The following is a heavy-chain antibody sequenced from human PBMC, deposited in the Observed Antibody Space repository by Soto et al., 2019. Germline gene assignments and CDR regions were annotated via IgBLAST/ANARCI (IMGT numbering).Heavy chain of an antibody. CDR2: IYYSGST. D-gene: IGHD3-16*02. J-gene: IGHJ4*02. CDR3: ARRQYDYVWGSYLNYFDY. Sequence: SETLSLTCAVSGGSISSSSYSWGWIRQPPGKGLDWIGSIYYSGSTYYNPSLKSRVTISVDTSKNQFSLKLSSVTAADTAVYYCARRQYDYVWGSYLNYFDYWGQGTLVTVSS. CDR1: GGSISSSSYS. V-gene: IGHV4-39*01.